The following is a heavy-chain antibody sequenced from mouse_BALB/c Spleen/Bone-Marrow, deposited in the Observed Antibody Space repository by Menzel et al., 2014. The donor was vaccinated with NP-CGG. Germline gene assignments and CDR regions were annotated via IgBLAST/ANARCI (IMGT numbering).Heavy chain of an antibody. J-gene: IGHJ4*01. V-gene: IGHV1S81*02. Sequence: VQLQESGAELVKPGASVKLSCKASGYTFTSYYLYWVKQRPGQGLEWIGEINPSNGGTNFNERFKSKASLTVDKSSGTAYMQLNSLTSEDSAVYYCTRRSLLSDYYSMDYWGQGTSVTVSS. CDR1: GYTFTSYY. CDR2: INPSNGGT. D-gene: IGHD2-10*01. CDR3: TRRSLLSDYYSMDY.